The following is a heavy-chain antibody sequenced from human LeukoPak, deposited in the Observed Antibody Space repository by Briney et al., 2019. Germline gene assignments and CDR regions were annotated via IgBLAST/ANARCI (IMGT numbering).Heavy chain of an antibody. CDR2: INHSGST. CDR1: GGSFSGYY. J-gene: IGHJ6*03. D-gene: IGHD6-13*01. CDR3: ARADYSSTWSHDYYYMDV. Sequence: SETLSLTCAVYGGSFSGYYWSWIRRPPGKGLEWIGEINHSGSTNYNPSLKSRVTISVDTSKNQFSLKLSSVTAADTAVYYCARADYSSTWSHDYYYMDVWGKGTTVTVSS. V-gene: IGHV4-34*01.